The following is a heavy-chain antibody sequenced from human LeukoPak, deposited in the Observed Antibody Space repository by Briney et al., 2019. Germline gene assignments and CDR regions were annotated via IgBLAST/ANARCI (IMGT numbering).Heavy chain of an antibody. CDR3: ARGRRIVVVPAAKSGPYYMDV. J-gene: IGHJ6*03. V-gene: IGHV4-34*01. Sequence: SETLSLTCAVYGGSFSGYYWRWIRQPPGKGLEWIGEINHSGSTNYNPSLKSRVTISVDTSKNQFSLKLSSVTAADTAVYYCARGRRIVVVPAAKSGPYYMDVWGKGTTVTVSS. D-gene: IGHD2-2*01. CDR1: GGSFSGYY. CDR2: INHSGST.